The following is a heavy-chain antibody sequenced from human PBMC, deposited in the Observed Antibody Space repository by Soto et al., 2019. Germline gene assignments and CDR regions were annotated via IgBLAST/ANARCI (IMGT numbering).Heavy chain of an antibody. CDR2: TIRIVGTA. CDR1: GGTFSSYA. V-gene: IGHV1-69*01. CDR3: ARSRNYYGSESSSSWECRGYNWFGP. J-gene: IGHJ5*02. Sequence: QVQLVQSGAEAKKPGSSVKVSCKASGGTFSSYAISWVRQAPGQGLEWMGGTIRIVGTANYAQKFQGRVTIIADYATSTAYMGLSSRLCEGTAVYYCARSRNYYGSESSSSWECRGYNWFGPWGQGTLVTVS. D-gene: IGHD3-10*01.